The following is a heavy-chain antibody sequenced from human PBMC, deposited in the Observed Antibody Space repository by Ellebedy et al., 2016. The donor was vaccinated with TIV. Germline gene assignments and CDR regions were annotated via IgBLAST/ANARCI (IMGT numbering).Heavy chain of an antibody. V-gene: IGHV4-39*01. CDR2: IYYSGST. CDR3: ARHPSPHYYGDTTWYYYFDY. J-gene: IGHJ4*02. CDR1: GGSISSSSYY. D-gene: IGHD3-10*01. Sequence: SETLSLTCAVSGGSISSSSYYWGWIRQPPGKGLEWIGSIYYSGSTYYNPSLKSRVTISVDTSKNQFSLKLSSVTAADTAVYYCARHPSPHYYGDTTWYYYFDYWGQGTLVTVSS.